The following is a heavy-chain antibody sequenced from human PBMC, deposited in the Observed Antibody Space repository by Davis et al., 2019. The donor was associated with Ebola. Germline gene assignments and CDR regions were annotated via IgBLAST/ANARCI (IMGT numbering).Heavy chain of an antibody. CDR1: GFTFSDYD. CDR3: AKTAGASYSDY. CDR2: VRYDESQK. D-gene: IGHD4/OR15-4a*01. V-gene: IGHV3-30*02. J-gene: IGHJ4*02. Sequence: PGGSLRLSCAASGFTFSDYDMHWVRQAPGTGLEWVAFVRYDESQKYYPDSVKGRFTISRDNSKNTLYLQMNSLRAEDTAVYYCAKTAGASYSDYWGQGTLVTVSS.